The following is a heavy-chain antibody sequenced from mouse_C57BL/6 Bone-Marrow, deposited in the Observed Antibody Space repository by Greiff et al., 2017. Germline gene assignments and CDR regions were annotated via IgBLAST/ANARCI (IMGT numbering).Heavy chain of an antibody. CDR2: IYPRSGNT. CDR3: SRDTTVVTGYFDY. D-gene: IGHD1-1*01. Sequence: QVQLQQSGAELARPGASVKLSCKASGYTFTSYGISWVKQRTGQGLEWIGEIYPRSGNTYYNEKFKGKATLTADKSSSTAYMELRSLTSEDSAVYFCSRDTTVVTGYFDYWGQGTTLTVSS. CDR1: GYTFTSYG. V-gene: IGHV1-81*01. J-gene: IGHJ2*01.